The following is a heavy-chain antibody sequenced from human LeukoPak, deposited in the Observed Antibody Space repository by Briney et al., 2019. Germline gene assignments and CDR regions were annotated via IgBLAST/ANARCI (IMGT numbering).Heavy chain of an antibody. CDR1: GFTVSSNY. CDR3: ATSSTSCYKRPCDAFDI. D-gene: IGHD2-2*02. J-gene: IGHJ3*02. CDR2: IYGGGGT. V-gene: IGHV3-53*01. Sequence: HPGGSLRLSCAASGFTVSSNYMSWVRQAPGKGLEWVSVIYGGGGTHYADSVKGRFTISRDNSKNTLYLQMNSLRAEDTAVYYCATSSTSCYKRPCDAFDIWGQGTMVTVSS.